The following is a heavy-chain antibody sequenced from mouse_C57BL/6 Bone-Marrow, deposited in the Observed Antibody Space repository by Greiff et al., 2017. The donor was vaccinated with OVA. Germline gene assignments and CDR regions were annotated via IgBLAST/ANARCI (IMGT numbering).Heavy chain of an antibody. D-gene: IGHD1-1*01. V-gene: IGHV1-64*01. CDR3: ARTSLLYCGSSPLDY. J-gene: IGHJ2*01. CDR2: IHPNSGST. CDR1: GYTFTSYW. Sequence: QVQLQQPGAELVKPGASVKLSCKASGYTFTSYWMHWVKQRPGQGLEWIGMIHPNSGSTNYNEKFKSKATLTVDKSSSTAYMQLSSLTSEDSAVYYCARTSLLYCGSSPLDYWGQGTTLTVSS.